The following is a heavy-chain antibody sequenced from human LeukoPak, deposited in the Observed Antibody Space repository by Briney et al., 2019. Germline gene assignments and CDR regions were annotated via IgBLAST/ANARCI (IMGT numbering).Heavy chain of an antibody. CDR3: AREQVVQLWAPTATFDL. CDR1: GGSISSGSYY. J-gene: IGHJ2*01. V-gene: IGHV4-61*02. D-gene: IGHD5-18*01. Sequence: SQTLSLTCTVSGGSISSGSYYWRWIRQPAGKGLEWIGRIYTSGSTNYNPSLKSRVTISVDTSKNQFSLKLSSVTAADTAVYYCAREQVVQLWAPTATFDLWGRGTLVTVSS. CDR2: IYTSGST.